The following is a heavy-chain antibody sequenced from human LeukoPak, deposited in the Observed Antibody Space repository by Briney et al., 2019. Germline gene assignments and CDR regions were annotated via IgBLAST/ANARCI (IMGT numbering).Heavy chain of an antibody. CDR1: GFTFSNYA. V-gene: IGHV3-23*01. Sequence: QPGASLRLSCAASGFTFSNYAMSWVRQAPGKGLEWVSAITGSGGNTYYADSVKGRFTISRDNSKNTVFLQMNSLRAEDTAVYYCAKWEDYDVLTGYYVSDYWGQGTLVTVSS. J-gene: IGHJ4*02. CDR3: AKWEDYDVLTGYYVSDY. CDR2: ITGSGGNT. D-gene: IGHD3-9*01.